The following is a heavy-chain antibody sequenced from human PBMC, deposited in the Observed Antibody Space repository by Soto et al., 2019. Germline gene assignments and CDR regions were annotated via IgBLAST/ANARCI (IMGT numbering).Heavy chain of an antibody. D-gene: IGHD3-3*01. CDR1: GFTFSSYG. Sequence: GGSLRLSCAASGFTFSSYGMHWVRQAPGKGLEWVAVISYDGSNKYYADSVKGRFTISRDNSKNTLYLQMNSLRAEDTAVYYCAKVELYDFWSGYFDYWGQGTLVTVSS. V-gene: IGHV3-30*18. CDR3: AKVELYDFWSGYFDY. J-gene: IGHJ4*02. CDR2: ISYDGSNK.